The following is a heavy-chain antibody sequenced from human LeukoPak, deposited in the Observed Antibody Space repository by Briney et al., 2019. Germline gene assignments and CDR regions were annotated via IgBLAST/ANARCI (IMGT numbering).Heavy chain of an antibody. J-gene: IGHJ4*02. CDR3: ARQNGIAARRDYFDY. V-gene: IGHV4-34*01. CDR1: GGSFSGYY. CDR2: INHSGST. D-gene: IGHD6-6*01. Sequence: SETLSLTCAVYGGSFSGYYWSWIRQPPGKGLEWIGEINHSGSTNYNQSLKSRVTISVDTSKNQFSLKLSSVTAADTAVYYCARQNGIAARRDYFDYWGQGTLVTVSS.